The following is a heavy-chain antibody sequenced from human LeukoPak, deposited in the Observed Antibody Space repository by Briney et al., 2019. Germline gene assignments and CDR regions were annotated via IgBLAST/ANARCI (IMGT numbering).Heavy chain of an antibody. V-gene: IGHV3-23*01. CDR2: ISGSGGST. Sequence: GGSLRLSCAASGFTVSNNFMNWVRQAPGKGLEWVSAISGSGGSTYYADSVKGRFTISRDNSKNTLYLQMNSLRAEDTAVYYCARGGWTAAGTVFFFDYWGQGTLVTVSS. J-gene: IGHJ4*02. D-gene: IGHD6-13*01. CDR3: ARGGWTAAGTVFFFDY. CDR1: GFTVSNNF.